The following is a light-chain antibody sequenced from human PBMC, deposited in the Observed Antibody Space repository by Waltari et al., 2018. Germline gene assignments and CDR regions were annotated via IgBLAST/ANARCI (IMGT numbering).Light chain of an antibody. CDR3: QQYYSSPLT. J-gene: IGKJ4*01. CDR2: WTS. Sequence: DIVMTQSPDSLAVSLGERATINCKSSQSILYSSNNKNYLAWYQQKPGQPPKMIIYWTSTRESVVPDRFSGSGSGTDFTLTINNLQAEDVAVYYCQQYYSSPLTFGGGTKVEIK. CDR1: QSILYSSNNKNY. V-gene: IGKV4-1*01.